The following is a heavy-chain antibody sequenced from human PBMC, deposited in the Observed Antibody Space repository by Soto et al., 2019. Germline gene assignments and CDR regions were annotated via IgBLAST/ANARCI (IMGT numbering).Heavy chain of an antibody. Sequence: ASVKVSCKASGYTFTGYYIHWVRQAPGQGLEWMGWVNPNSGDTDYAQKFQGRVTMTRDTSISTASMDLRSLSSDDTALYYCARFRGVLAAFDLWGQGTMVTVSS. J-gene: IGHJ3*01. CDR1: GYTFTGYY. CDR2: VNPNSGDT. D-gene: IGHD2-8*01. CDR3: ARFRGVLAAFDL. V-gene: IGHV1-2*02.